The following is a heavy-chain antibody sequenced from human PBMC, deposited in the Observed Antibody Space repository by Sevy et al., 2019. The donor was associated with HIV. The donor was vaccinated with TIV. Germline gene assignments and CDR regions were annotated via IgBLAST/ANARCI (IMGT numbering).Heavy chain of an antibody. Sequence: SEILSLTCAVYGGSFSGYYWSWIRQPPGKGLEWIGEINYSGSTNYNPSLKSRVTISGDTSKNQFSLKLSSVTAADTAVYYCARHCSSTSCSHAFDIWGQGTMVTVSS. V-gene: IGHV4-34*01. CDR1: GGSFSGYY. CDR2: INYSGST. CDR3: ARHCSSTSCSHAFDI. D-gene: IGHD2-2*01. J-gene: IGHJ3*02.